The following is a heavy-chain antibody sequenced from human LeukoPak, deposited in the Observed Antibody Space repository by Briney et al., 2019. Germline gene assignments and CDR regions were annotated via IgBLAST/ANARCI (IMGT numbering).Heavy chain of an antibody. D-gene: IGHD3-22*01. CDR1: GGSFSGYY. Sequence: PSETLSLTCAVSGGSFSGYYWYWIRQPPGKVLEWIGEINHGESTNYNPSLKSRATLSVDTSKNQFSLKLTSVTAADTAVYYCARGRTYYCDTSGYYPSIYYGMDVWGQGTTVIVSS. CDR2: INHGEST. J-gene: IGHJ6*02. V-gene: IGHV4-34*01. CDR3: ARGRTYYCDTSGYYPSIYYGMDV.